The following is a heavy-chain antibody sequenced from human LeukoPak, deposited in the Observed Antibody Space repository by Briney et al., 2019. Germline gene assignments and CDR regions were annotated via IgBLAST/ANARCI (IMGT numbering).Heavy chain of an antibody. Sequence: TSETLSLTCTVSGGSISSNNHHWGWIRQPPGKGLEWIASIYYSGSTYYNPSLKSRVTIPVDKSKNQFSLKLSSVTAADTAVYYCARTSGIHEGNYFDYWGQGTLVTVSS. J-gene: IGHJ4*02. D-gene: IGHD1-26*01. V-gene: IGHV4-39*07. CDR3: ARTSGIHEGNYFDY. CDR1: GGSISSNNHH. CDR2: IYYSGST.